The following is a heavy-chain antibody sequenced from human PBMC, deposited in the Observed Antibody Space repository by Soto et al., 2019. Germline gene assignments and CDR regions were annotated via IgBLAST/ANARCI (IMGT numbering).Heavy chain of an antibody. V-gene: IGHV3-53*01. CDR1: GFTVSDNY. CDR2: IYKSGTT. CDR3: AIAVCRALGVVRPVDS. J-gene: IGHJ4*02. D-gene: IGHD3-3*01. Sequence: EVQLVASGGGLIQPGGSLTLSCAASGFTVSDNYMTWVRQAPGKGLEWVSLIYKSGTTYYADSVKGRLTFSRDNSRNTVHLQMNSLRAEDTAVYYCAIAVCRALGVVRPVDSWGQGTLVTVSS.